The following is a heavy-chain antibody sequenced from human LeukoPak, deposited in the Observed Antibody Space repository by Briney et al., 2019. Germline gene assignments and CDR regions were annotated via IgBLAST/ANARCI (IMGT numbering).Heavy chain of an antibody. V-gene: IGHV1-18*01. CDR1: GYTFTSYG. CDR2: ISAYNGNT. D-gene: IGHD6-19*01. CDR3: ASHRGGPVADRNWFDP. Sequence: GSSVKVSCKASGYTFTSYGISWVQQAPGQGLEWMGWISAYNGNTNYAQKLQGRVTMTTDTSTSTAYMELRSLRSDDTAVYYCASHRGGPVADRNWFDPWGQGTLVTVSS. J-gene: IGHJ5*02.